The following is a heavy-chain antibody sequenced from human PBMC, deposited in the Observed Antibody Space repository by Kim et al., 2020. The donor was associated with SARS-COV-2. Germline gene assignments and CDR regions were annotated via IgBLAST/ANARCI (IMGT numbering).Heavy chain of an antibody. CDR3: ARDVGTIFGVVTPDV. V-gene: IGHV3-30*07. Sequence: DSGKGRFTSSRENSKNTLYLQMNSLRAEDTAVYYCARDVGTIFGVVTPDVWGKGTTVTVSS. J-gene: IGHJ6*04. D-gene: IGHD3-3*01.